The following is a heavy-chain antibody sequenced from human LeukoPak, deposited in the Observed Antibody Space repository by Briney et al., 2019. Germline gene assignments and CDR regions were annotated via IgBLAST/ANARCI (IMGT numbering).Heavy chain of an antibody. V-gene: IGHV3-21*01. J-gene: IGHJ4*02. CDR2: ISSSSYI. D-gene: IGHD2-15*01. CDR1: GFTFSSYS. CDR3: AREVGEGFVDY. Sequence: PGGSLRLSCAASGFTFSSYSMNWVRQAPGKELEWVSSISSSSYIYYADSVKGRFTISRDNAKNSLYLQMNSLRAEDTAVYYCAREVGEGFVDYWGQGTLVTVSS.